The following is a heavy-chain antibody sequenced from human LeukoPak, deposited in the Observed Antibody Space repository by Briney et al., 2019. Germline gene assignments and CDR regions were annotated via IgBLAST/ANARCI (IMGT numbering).Heavy chain of an antibody. Sequence: GGTLRLSCAASGFTFSSYGLSWVRQAPGKGLEWVSAISGSDDGTYYADSVKGRFTISRDNSRNTLYLQMNTLRAEDTAVYFCAKSPVSSCRGSFCYPFDYWGQGNLVTVSS. D-gene: IGHD2-15*01. V-gene: IGHV3-23*01. CDR3: AKSPVSSCRGSFCYPFDY. J-gene: IGHJ4*02. CDR2: ISGSDDGT. CDR1: GFTFSSYG.